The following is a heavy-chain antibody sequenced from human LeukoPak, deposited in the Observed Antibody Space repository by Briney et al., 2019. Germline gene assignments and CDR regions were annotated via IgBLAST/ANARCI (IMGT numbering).Heavy chain of an antibody. CDR2: IIPVFGTP. CDR3: ARTHSNQPESYNYYGLDV. D-gene: IGHD1-14*01. J-gene: IGHJ6*02. Sequence: SVKVSCKASGGAFSSYATTWVRQAPGQGLEWMGGIIPVFGTPDYAQKFHDRVTITADESTSTVYMEMSSLRFEDTAVYYCARTHSNQPESYNYYGLDVWGQGTTVTVSS. V-gene: IGHV1-69*13. CDR1: GGAFSSYA.